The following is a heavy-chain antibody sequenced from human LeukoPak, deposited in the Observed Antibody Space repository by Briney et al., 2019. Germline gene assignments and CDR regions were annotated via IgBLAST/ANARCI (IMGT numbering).Heavy chain of an antibody. CDR3: ARPLYSSGSPIDY. V-gene: IGHV4-59*12. CDR1: GGSISSYY. J-gene: IGHJ4*02. Sequence: SETLSLTCTVSGGSISSYYWSWIRQPPGKGLEWIGYIYYSGSTNYNPSLKSRVTISVDTSKNQFSLKLSSVTAADTAVYYCARPLYSSGSPIDYWGQGTLVTVSS. D-gene: IGHD1-26*01. CDR2: IYYSGST.